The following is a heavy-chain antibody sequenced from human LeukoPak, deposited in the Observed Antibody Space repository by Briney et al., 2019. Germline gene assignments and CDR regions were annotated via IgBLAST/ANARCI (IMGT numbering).Heavy chain of an antibody. Sequence: SQTLSLTCAISGDSVSSNSGTWNWIRQSPSRGLEWLGRTYYGSKWYSDYAVSVKSRITINPDTSKNLFSLQLNSVTSEDTAVYYCARGKSKRLDVWGQGTTVTVSS. V-gene: IGHV6-1*01. D-gene: IGHD5/OR15-5a*01. CDR3: ARGKSKRLDV. CDR1: GDSVSSNSGT. CDR2: TYYGSKWYS. J-gene: IGHJ6*02.